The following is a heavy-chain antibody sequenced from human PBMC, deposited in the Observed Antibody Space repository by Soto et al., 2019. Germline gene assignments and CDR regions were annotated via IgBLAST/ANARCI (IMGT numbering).Heavy chain of an antibody. Sequence: GGSLSLSCAASGFTFSDYYMSWIRQAPGKGLEWVSYISSSGSTIYYADSVKGRFTISRDNAKNSLYLQMNSLRAEDTAVYYCAKVFYGDRRSRAGGGFDYWGQGTLVTVSS. J-gene: IGHJ4*02. CDR2: ISSSGSTI. CDR1: GFTFSDYY. CDR3: AKVFYGDRRSRAGGGFDY. V-gene: IGHV3-11*01. D-gene: IGHD4-17*01.